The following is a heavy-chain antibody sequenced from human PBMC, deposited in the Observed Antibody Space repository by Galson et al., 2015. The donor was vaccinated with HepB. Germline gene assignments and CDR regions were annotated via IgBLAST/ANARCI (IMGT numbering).Heavy chain of an antibody. J-gene: IGHJ6*02. V-gene: IGHV3-66*01. Sequence: SLRLSCAASGFPVDSNFMGWVRQAPGKGLEWVSIIYRGGNTYYADSVEGRFNISRDNSKNTLHLQMNILRADDMAVYYCVKWVGNPQLYGMAVWGQGTTVTVSS. D-gene: IGHD4-23*01. CDR3: VKWVGNPQLYGMAV. CDR1: GFPVDSNF. CDR2: IYRGGNT.